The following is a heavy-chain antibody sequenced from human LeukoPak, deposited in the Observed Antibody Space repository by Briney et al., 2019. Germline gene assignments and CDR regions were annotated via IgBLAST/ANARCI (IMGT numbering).Heavy chain of an antibody. CDR3: ARAKGGSGYWNNAFDI. CDR1: GFTFSSYS. V-gene: IGHV3-48*04. J-gene: IGHJ3*02. CDR2: ISSSSSTI. Sequence: TGGSLRLSCAASGFTFSSYSMNWVRQAPGKGLEWVSYISSSSSTIYYADSVKGRFTISRDNAKNSLYLQMNSLRAEDTAVYYCARAKGGSGYWNNAFDIWGQGTMVTVSS. D-gene: IGHD3-22*01.